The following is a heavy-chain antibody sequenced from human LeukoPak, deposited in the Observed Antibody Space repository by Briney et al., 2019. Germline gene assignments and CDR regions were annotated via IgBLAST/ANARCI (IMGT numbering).Heavy chain of an antibody. Sequence: PGGSLRLSCVASGFTFSSYWMSWVRQAPGKGLEWVSAIYTGGDTYYADSVRGRLTISRDNSKNTVNLQMNSLRAEDTALYYCAGGQMFTSGGFDDWGQGTLVTVSS. D-gene: IGHD6-19*01. J-gene: IGHJ4*02. V-gene: IGHV3-53*01. CDR3: AGGQMFTSGGFDD. CDR2: IYTGGDT. CDR1: GFTFSSYW.